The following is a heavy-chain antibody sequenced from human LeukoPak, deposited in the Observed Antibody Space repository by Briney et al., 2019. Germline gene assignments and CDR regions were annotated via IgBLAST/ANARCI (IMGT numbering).Heavy chain of an antibody. D-gene: IGHD6-13*01. Sequence: GGSLRLSCAVSGLTFSTYAMSWVRQAPGKGLEWVSAITGDGATTYYADSVKGRFTISRDNSKNTLYLQMNSLRAEDTAVYFCAKGSAGHDYWGQGTLVTVSS. CDR2: ITGDGATT. CDR1: GLTFSTYA. CDR3: AKGSAGHDY. V-gene: IGHV3-23*01. J-gene: IGHJ4*02.